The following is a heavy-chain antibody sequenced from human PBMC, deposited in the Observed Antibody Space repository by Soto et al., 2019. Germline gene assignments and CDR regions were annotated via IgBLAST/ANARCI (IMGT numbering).Heavy chain of an antibody. CDR3: AKDHEVLWFGESEYNWFDP. V-gene: IGHV3-30*18. D-gene: IGHD3-10*01. J-gene: IGHJ5*02. Sequence: PGGSLRLSCAASGFTFSSYGMHWVRQAPGKGLEWVAVISYDGSNKYYADSVKGRFTISRDNSKNTLYLQMNSLRAEDTAVYYCAKDHEVLWFGESEYNWFDPWGQGTLVTVSS. CDR1: GFTFSSYG. CDR2: ISYDGSNK.